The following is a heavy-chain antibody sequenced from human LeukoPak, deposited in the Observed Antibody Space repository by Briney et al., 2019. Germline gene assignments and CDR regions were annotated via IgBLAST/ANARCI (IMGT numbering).Heavy chain of an antibody. CDR3: AKRYCSSSTCEAVPSSRFDY. J-gene: IGHJ4*02. D-gene: IGHD2-2*01. CDR1: GFTFSSYA. V-gene: IGHV3-23*01. Sequence: GGSLRLSCAASGFTFSSYAMSWVRQAPGKGLEWVSAITGSGGRPYYADSVNGRFTISRDNSKNTLYLQMNSLRGEETDLYYCAKRYCSSSTCEAVPSSRFDYWGQGTPVTVSS. CDR2: ITGSGGRP.